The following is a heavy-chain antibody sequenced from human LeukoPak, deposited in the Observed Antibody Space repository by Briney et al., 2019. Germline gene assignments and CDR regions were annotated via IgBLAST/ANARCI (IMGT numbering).Heavy chain of an antibody. CDR3: ASGYSGYSYGDY. CDR1: GFTFSSYW. J-gene: IGHJ4*02. V-gene: IGHV3-30*03. D-gene: IGHD5-12*01. CDR2: ISYDGSNK. Sequence: GGSLRLPCAASGFTFSSYWMHWVRQAPGKGLEWVAVISYDGSNKFYADSVKGRFTISRDYSKNTLYLQMNGLRAEDTAVYYCASGYSGYSYGDYWGQGTLVTVSP.